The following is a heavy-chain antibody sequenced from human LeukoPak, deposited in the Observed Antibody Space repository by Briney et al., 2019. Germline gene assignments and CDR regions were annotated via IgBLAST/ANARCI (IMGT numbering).Heavy chain of an antibody. CDR1: GYTFTSYG. D-gene: IGHD6-13*01. V-gene: IGHV1-2*02. CDR2: INPNRGGT. J-gene: IGHJ3*02. Sequence: ASVKVSCKASGYTFTSYGISWVRQAPGQGLEWMGWINPNRGGTNYAQKFQGRVTMTRDTSISTAYMELSRLRSDDTAVYYCARVRSSWLPTDTFDIWGQGTMVTVSS. CDR3: ARVRSSWLPTDTFDI.